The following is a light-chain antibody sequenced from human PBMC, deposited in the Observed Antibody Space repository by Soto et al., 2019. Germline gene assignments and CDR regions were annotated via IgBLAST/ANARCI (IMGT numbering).Light chain of an antibody. V-gene: IGKV3-20*01. CDR2: GAS. Sequence: IVLARSPDTLAFSAGEGATRPCRSSQSVGTRLAWYQHKTGQAPSLLMSGASSRATGIPDRFSGSGSETDFTLTISRLEPEDFALYYCQHYQVGQPIAFGRGTRLEIK. CDR3: QHYQVGQPIA. CDR1: QSVGTR. J-gene: IGKJ5*01.